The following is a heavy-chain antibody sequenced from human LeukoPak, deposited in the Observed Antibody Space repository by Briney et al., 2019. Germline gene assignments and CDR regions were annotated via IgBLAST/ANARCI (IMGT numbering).Heavy chain of an antibody. V-gene: IGHV4-59*01. CDR2: VSHSGTI. CDR3: SRDLGYFGSGSYLGWLDP. D-gene: IGHD3-10*01. Sequence: PSETLSLTCTVSGGSISSYYWTWIRQAPGKGLEWIGHVSHSGTINYNPSLRSRVTISVDTSKNQFSLKLTSVSAADTALYYCSRDLGYFGSGSYLGWLDPWGQGTLVTVSS. CDR1: GGSISSYY. J-gene: IGHJ5*02.